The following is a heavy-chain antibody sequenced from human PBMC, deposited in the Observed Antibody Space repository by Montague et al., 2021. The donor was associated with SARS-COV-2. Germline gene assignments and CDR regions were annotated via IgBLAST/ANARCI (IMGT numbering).Heavy chain of an antibody. J-gene: IGHJ4*02. CDR1: GDSVASNSAA. CDR2: TYYMSKWYN. V-gene: IGHV6-1*01. D-gene: IGHD6-13*01. Sequence: CAISGDSVASNSAAWNWIRQSPSRDLEWLGRTYYMSKWYNDYAVSVKSRITINPDTSKDQFSLQLNSVTPEDTAVYYCARGGSWLYYFDYWGQGTLVTVSS. CDR3: ARGGSWLYYFDY.